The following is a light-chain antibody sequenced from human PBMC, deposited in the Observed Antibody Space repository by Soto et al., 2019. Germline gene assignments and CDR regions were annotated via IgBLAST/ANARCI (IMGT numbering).Light chain of an antibody. CDR2: GES. CDR1: QGVTSSY. V-gene: IGKV3-20*01. J-gene: IGKJ1*01. Sequence: EIVLTQSPGTLSLSPGERASLSCRASQGVTSSYLAWYQQKPGQAPRLLIYGESSRATGIPDRFRGSGSGTDFPLTISRLEPEESAVYYCQQYGTSPWTFGPGTKEEIK. CDR3: QQYGTSPWT.